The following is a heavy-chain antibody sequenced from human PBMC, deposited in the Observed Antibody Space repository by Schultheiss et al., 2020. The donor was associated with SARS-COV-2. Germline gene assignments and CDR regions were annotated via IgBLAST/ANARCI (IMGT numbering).Heavy chain of an antibody. D-gene: IGHD1-26*01. Sequence: GESLKISCKGSGYSFTTYWIGWVRQTPGKGLEWMGIIYPGDSDTRYSPSFQGQVTISADKSISTAYLQWSSLKASDTAMYYCASSQSYSGSYHLDYWGQGTLVTVSS. J-gene: IGHJ4*02. CDR1: GYSFTTYW. V-gene: IGHV5-51*01. CDR2: IYPGDSDT. CDR3: ASSQSYSGSYHLDY.